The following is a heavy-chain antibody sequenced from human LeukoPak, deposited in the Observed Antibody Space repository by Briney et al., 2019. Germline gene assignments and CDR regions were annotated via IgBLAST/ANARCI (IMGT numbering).Heavy chain of an antibody. Sequence: GGSLRLSCAASGFTFSSYGMHWVRQAPGKGLEWVAFIRYDGSSKYYADSVKGRFTISRENSKNTLYLQMNSLRAEDTAVYYCAKRGIVGATTGSDYWGQGTLVTVSS. CDR1: GFTFSSYG. CDR2: IRYDGSSK. CDR3: AKRGIVGATTGSDY. V-gene: IGHV3-30*02. D-gene: IGHD1-26*01. J-gene: IGHJ4*02.